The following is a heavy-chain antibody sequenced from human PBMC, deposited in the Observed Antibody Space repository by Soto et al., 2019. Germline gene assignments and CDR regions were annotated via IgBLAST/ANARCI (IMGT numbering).Heavy chain of an antibody. CDR2: INNSSKII. J-gene: IGHJ6*02. CDR1: GFTLSAYP. D-gene: IGHD6-13*01. CDR3: AKDTSSSWPYYYYGMDV. Sequence: PGGSLRLSCAASGFTLSAYPMNWVRQAPGKGLEWVSYINNSSKIIYYADSVKGRFTISRDNAKNSLYLQMNGLRAEDTAVYYCAKDTSSSWPYYYYGMDVWGQGTTVTVSS. V-gene: IGHV3-48*01.